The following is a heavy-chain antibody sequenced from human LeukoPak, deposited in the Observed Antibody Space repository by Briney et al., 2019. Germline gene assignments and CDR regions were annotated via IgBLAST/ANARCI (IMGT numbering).Heavy chain of an antibody. V-gene: IGHV1-8*01. J-gene: IGHJ5*02. CDR3: ARDPSDYSNPLPHNWFGP. CDR2: MNPNSGNT. D-gene: IGHD4-11*01. Sequence: ASVKVSCKASGYTFTSYDINWVRQATGQGLEWMGWMNPNSGNTGYAQKFQGRVTMTRNTSISTAYMELSSLRSEDTAVYYCARDPSDYSNPLPHNWFGPWGQGTLVTVSS. CDR1: GYTFTSYD.